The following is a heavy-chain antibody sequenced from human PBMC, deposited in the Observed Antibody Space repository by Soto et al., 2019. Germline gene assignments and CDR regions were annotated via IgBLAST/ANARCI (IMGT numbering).Heavy chain of an antibody. CDR3: AHVLVVVATYGMDV. J-gene: IGHJ6*02. V-gene: IGHV2-5*02. CDR2: IYWDDDK. Sequence: QITLKESGPTLVKPTQTLTLTCTFSGFSLSTSGVGVGWIRQPPGKALEWLALIYWDDDKCYSPYLTSRLTITEDTSKTQVVLTMTNMDPVDRATYYGAHVLVVVATYGMDVWGQGTTVTVSS. D-gene: IGHD2-15*01. CDR1: GFSLSTSGVG.